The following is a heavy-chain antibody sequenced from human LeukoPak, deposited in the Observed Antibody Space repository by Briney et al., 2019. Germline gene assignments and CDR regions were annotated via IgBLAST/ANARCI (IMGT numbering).Heavy chain of an antibody. D-gene: IGHD3-10*01. CDR1: GFTFAIHA. J-gene: IGHJ3*01. CDR3: ARDSYVSGRPLHTFDV. CDR2: ISGDGAST. Sequence: GGSLRLSCAASGFTFAIHAMTWVRQAPGKGLEWVSGISGDGASTHYAESVKGQFTISRDNSQNTLFLQMNSLRVEDTAIYYCARDSYVSGRPLHTFDVWGQGTMVTVSS. V-gene: IGHV3-23*01.